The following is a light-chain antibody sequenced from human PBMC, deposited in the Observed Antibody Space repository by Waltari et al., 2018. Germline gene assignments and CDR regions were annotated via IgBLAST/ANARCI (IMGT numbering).Light chain of an antibody. CDR3: CSYAGNYVWV. CDR2: DVS. J-gene: IGLJ3*02. CDR1: SSDIVRYDI. Sequence: QSALTQPAAVSGSAGQSVTISCTGASSDIVRYDIVAWYQQHPGNSPRLVISDVSKRPSGVSDRVSGAKSGDTASLTISGLQFEDEADYYCCSYAGNYVWVFGGGTRLTVL. V-gene: IGLV2-23*02.